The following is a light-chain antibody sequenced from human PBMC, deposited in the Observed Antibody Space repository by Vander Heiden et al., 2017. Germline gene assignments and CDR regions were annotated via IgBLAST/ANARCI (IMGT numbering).Light chain of an antibody. CDR3: QHRTRWPPLFT. Sequence: EIVLTQSPATLSLSPGESATLSCRASQSVSTYLAWYQQKPGQATRLLIYDASNRATGIPARFSGSGSGTDFTLTISSLEPEDFAVYYCQHRTRWPPLFTFGPGTKVDIK. J-gene: IGKJ3*01. V-gene: IGKV3-11*01. CDR1: QSVSTY. CDR2: DAS.